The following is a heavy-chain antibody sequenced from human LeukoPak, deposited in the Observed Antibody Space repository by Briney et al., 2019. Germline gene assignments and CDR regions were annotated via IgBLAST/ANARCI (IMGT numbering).Heavy chain of an antibody. Sequence: GRSLRLSCAASGFTFSSYAMHWVRQAPGKGLEWVAVISYDGSNKYYADSVKGRFTISRDNSKNTLYLQMNSLRAEDTAVYYCAGSIVVVSYFDCWGQGTLVTVSS. CDR1: GFTFSSYA. CDR2: ISYDGSNK. J-gene: IGHJ4*02. D-gene: IGHD3-22*01. CDR3: AGSIVVVSYFDC. V-gene: IGHV3-30-3*01.